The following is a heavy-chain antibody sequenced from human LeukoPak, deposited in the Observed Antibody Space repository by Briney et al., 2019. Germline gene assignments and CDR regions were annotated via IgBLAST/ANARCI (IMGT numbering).Heavy chain of an antibody. V-gene: IGHV3-48*01. J-gene: IGHJ3*02. D-gene: IGHD6-19*01. CDR3: ARGASVVAGSDNALDI. Sequence: GGSLRLSCAASGFTFSSYSMNWVRQAPGKGLEWVSYISSSSSTIYYADSVKGRFTISRDNAKNSLYLQMNSLGAEDTAVYYCARGASVVAGSDNALDIWGQGTMVTVSS. CDR2: ISSSSSTI. CDR1: GFTFSSYS.